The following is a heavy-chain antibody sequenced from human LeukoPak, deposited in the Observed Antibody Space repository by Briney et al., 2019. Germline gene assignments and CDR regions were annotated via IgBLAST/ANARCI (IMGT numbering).Heavy chain of an antibody. Sequence: GASLRLSCAASGYTVSSNYMSWVRQAPGKGLEWVSVIYSGGSTYYADSVKGRFTISRDNSKNTLYLQMNSLRAEDTAAYYCAKGSRAQGYYFDFWGQGTLVTVSS. CDR1: GYTVSSNY. CDR2: IYSGGST. CDR3: AKGSRAQGYYFDF. V-gene: IGHV3-53*01. D-gene: IGHD3-10*01. J-gene: IGHJ4*02.